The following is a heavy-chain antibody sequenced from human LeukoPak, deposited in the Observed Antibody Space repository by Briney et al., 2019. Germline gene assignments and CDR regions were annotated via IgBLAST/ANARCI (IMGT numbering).Heavy chain of an antibody. CDR3: ARGLLPADY. CDR2: ISYDGSNK. D-gene: IGHD2-15*01. CDR1: GFTFSSYG. J-gene: IGHJ4*02. V-gene: IGHV3-30*19. Sequence: GGSLRLSCAASGFTFSSYGMYWVRQSPGKGLEWVAVISYDGSNKYYADSVKGRFTISRDNSKNTLYLQMNSLRAEDTAVYYCARGLLPADYWGQGTLVTVSS.